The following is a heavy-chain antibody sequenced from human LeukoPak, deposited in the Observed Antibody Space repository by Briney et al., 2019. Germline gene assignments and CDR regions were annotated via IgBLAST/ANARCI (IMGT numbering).Heavy chain of an antibody. J-gene: IGHJ4*02. V-gene: IGHV3-74*01. CDR3: ARVYDILTGPFGY. Sequence: TGGSLRLSCAASGFTFSSYWMHWVRQAPGKGLVWVSRINTDGRITNYADSVKGRFTISRDNAKNTLFLQMNSLRAEDTAVYYCARVYDILTGPFGYWGQGTLVTVSS. D-gene: IGHD3-9*01. CDR1: GFTFSSYW. CDR2: INTDGRIT.